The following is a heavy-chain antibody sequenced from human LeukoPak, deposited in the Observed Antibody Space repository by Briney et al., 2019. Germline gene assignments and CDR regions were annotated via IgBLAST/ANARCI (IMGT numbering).Heavy chain of an antibody. Sequence: GGSLRLSCAASGFTFSNYWMTWVRQAPGKGLEWVANMNLDGSEKFYVDSVKGRFTISRNNAKNSLYLQMSSLTAEDTGVYYCARDDGFSCYSYWGQGTLVTVSS. CDR1: GFTFSNYW. V-gene: IGHV3-7*01. CDR2: MNLDGSEK. D-gene: IGHD3/OR15-3a*01. J-gene: IGHJ4*02. CDR3: ARDDGFSCYSY.